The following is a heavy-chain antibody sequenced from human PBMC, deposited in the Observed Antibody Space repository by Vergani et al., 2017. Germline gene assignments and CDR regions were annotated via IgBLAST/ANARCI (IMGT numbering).Heavy chain of an antibody. CDR1: GFTFSDYY. CDR3: ARVNYYDSSGYYFAGRGYYFDY. J-gene: IGHJ4*02. D-gene: IGHD3-22*01. CDR2: ISSSSSYT. Sequence: QVQLVESGGGLVKPGGSLRLSCAASGFTFSDYYMSWIRQAPGKGLEWVSYISSSSSYTTYADSVKGRFTISRDNAKNSLYLQMNCLRAEDTAVYYCARVNYYDSSGYYFAGRGYYFDYWGQGTLVTVSS. V-gene: IGHV3-11*06.